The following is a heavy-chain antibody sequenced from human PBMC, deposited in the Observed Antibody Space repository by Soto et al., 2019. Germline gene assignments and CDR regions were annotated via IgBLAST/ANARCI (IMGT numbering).Heavy chain of an antibody. D-gene: IGHD4-17*01. J-gene: IGHJ4*02. CDR1: GGSISSYY. Sequence: SETLSLTCTVSGGSISSYYWSWIRRPPGKGLEWIGYIYYSGNTNYNPSLKSRLTISVDTSKNQFSLKLSSVTAADTAVYYCAREDHYGGNGYFDYWGQGTLVTVSS. CDR2: IYYSGNT. CDR3: AREDHYGGNGYFDY. V-gene: IGHV4-59*12.